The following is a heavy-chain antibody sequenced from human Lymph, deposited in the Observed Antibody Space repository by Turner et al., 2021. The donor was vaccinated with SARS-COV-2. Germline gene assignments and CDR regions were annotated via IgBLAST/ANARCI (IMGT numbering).Heavy chain of an antibody. Sequence: EVQLVESGGGRVKPGGSLRLSCAASGFTFRRYSMHWVRQAPGKGLEWVSSISSSSTYIYDADSVKGRFTISRDNAKNSLYLQMNSLRAEDTAVYYCAGQAVAGTSLGYYYYGMDVWGQGTTVTVSS. V-gene: IGHV3-21*01. CDR3: AGQAVAGTSLGYYYYGMDV. CDR1: GFTFRRYS. D-gene: IGHD6-19*01. J-gene: IGHJ6*02. CDR2: ISSSSTYI.